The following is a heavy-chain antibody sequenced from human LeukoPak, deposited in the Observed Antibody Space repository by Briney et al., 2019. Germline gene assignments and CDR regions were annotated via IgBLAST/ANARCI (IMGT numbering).Heavy chain of an antibody. Sequence: QPSETLSLTCTVSGGSISSSSYYWGWIRQPPGKGLEWIGSIYYSGSTNYNPSLKSRVTISVDTSKNQFSLKLSSVTAADTAVYYCARSDSGSYKRWFDPWGQGTLVTVSS. CDR2: IYYSGST. CDR3: ARSDSGSYKRWFDP. CDR1: GGSISSSSYY. J-gene: IGHJ5*02. D-gene: IGHD1-26*01. V-gene: IGHV4-39*07.